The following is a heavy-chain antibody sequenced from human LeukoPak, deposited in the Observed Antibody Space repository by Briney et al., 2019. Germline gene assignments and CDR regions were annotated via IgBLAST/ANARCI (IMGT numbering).Heavy chain of an antibody. CDR1: GGSISSYY. Sequence: SETLSLTCTVSGGSISSYYWSWIRQPPGKGLGWIGYIYYSWSTNYTPSLKSRVTISVDTSKNQFSLKLSSVTAADTAVYYCARKTSVVAAQNWFDPWGQGTLVTVSS. CDR2: IYYSWST. J-gene: IGHJ5*02. V-gene: IGHV4-59*01. CDR3: ARKTSVVAAQNWFDP. D-gene: IGHD2-15*01.